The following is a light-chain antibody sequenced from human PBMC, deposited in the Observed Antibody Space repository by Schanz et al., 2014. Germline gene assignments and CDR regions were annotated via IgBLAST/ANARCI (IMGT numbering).Light chain of an antibody. CDR1: QSFNNW. J-gene: IGKJ1*01. CDR2: DAS. Sequence: DIQMTQSPSTLSASVGDRVTIACRASQSFNNWLAWYQQKPGKAPKLLIYDASSLESGVPSRFSGSGSGTEFTLTISSLQPDDSATYYCQQYNSYWTFGQGTKVEIK. V-gene: IGKV1-5*01. CDR3: QQYNSYWT.